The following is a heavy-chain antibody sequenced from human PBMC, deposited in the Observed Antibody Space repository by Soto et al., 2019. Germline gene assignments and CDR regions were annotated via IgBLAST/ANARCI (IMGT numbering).Heavy chain of an antibody. D-gene: IGHD1-7*01. CDR1: GGSISSSSYY. J-gene: IGHJ5*02. V-gene: IGHV4-39*01. CDR2: IYYSGST. Sequence: SETLXLTCTVSGGSISSSSYYWGWIRQPPGKGLEWIGSIYYSGSTYYNPSLKSRVTISVDTSKNQFSLKLSSVTAADTAVYYCARELELRNWFDPWGQGTLVTVSS. CDR3: ARELELRNWFDP.